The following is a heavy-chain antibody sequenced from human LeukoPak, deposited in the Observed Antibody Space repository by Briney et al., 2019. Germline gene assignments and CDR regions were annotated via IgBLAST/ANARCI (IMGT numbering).Heavy chain of an antibody. V-gene: IGHV3-9*01. CDR2: ISWNSNTI. CDR3: ATYVKWAAGDV. CDR1: GIIFHDYG. D-gene: IGHD1-26*01. J-gene: IGHJ6*02. Sequence: GGSLRLSCAASGIIFHDYGMHWVRQAPGKGLEWVSSISWNSNTIAYGETVRGRFTISRDNSKNSLYLQMNSLRAEDTAIYYCATYVKWAAGDVWGQGTTVSVSS.